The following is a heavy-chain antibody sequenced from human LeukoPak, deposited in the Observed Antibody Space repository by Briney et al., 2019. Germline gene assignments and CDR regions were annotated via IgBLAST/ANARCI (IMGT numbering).Heavy chain of an antibody. CDR3: ARARPKNMVRGLIMRRESRYYFDY. Sequence: GGSLRLSCAASGFTVSSNYMSWVRQAPGKGLEWVSVIYSGGSTYYADSVKGRFTISRDNSKSTLYIQMNSLRAEDTAVYYCARARPKNMVRGLIMRRESRYYFDYWGQGTLVTVSS. D-gene: IGHD3-10*01. V-gene: IGHV3-53*01. CDR1: GFTVSSNY. CDR2: IYSGGST. J-gene: IGHJ4*02.